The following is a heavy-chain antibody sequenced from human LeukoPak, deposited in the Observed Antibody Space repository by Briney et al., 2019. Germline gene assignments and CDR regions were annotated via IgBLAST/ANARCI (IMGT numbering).Heavy chain of an antibody. CDR1: GYTFTSYY. V-gene: IGHV1-2*02. CDR2: INPNSGGT. Sequence: GASVKVSCKASGYTFTSYYMHWVRQAPGQGLEWMGIINPNSGGTNYAQKFQGRVTMTRDTSISTAYMELSSLRSDDTAVYYCAREVVTGTANEYFQHWGQGTLVTVSS. J-gene: IGHJ1*01. CDR3: AREVVTGTANEYFQH. D-gene: IGHD4-23*01.